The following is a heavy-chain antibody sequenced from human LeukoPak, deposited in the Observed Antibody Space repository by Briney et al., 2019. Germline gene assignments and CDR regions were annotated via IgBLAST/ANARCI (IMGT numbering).Heavy chain of an antibody. CDR1: GFSFSSYA. CDR2: ISGSAGST. CDR3: AKLNIVVAAAGGSLDC. D-gene: IGHD6-19*01. Sequence: KTGGSLRLSCAASGFSFSSYARTWVRQAPGKGLEWVSGISGSAGSTYYADSVKGRFTISRDNSKNTLYLQMNSLGAEDTAVYYCAKLNIVVAAAGGSLDCWGQGTLVTVSS. J-gene: IGHJ4*02. V-gene: IGHV3-23*01.